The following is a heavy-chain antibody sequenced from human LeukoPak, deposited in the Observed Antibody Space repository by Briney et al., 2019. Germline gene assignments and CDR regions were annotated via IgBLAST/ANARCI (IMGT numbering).Heavy chain of an antibody. J-gene: IGHJ4*02. CDR3: ARTRIAAATPTPDFFDY. CDR1: GYTFTSYD. V-gene: IGHV1-69*13. CDR2: IIPIFGTA. Sequence: SVKVSCKASGYTFTSYDINWVRQAPGQGLEWMGGIIPIFGTANYAQKFQGRVTITADESTSTAYMELSSLRSEDTAVYYCARTRIAAATPTPDFFDYWGQGTLVTVSS. D-gene: IGHD6-13*01.